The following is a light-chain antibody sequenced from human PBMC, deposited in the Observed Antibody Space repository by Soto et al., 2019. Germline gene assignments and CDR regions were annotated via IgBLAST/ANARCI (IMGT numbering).Light chain of an antibody. V-gene: IGKV3-20*01. CDR1: QSVSSH. CDR2: GAP. CDR3: QQYEAVVT. Sequence: ELVMTQSPATLSLSPGESATLSCRASQSVSSHLAGYQQKPGQAPRLLIYGAPTRATGIPDRFSGSGSGTDFTLTISRLEPEDVAVYYCQQYEAVVTFGQGTKVDIK. J-gene: IGKJ1*01.